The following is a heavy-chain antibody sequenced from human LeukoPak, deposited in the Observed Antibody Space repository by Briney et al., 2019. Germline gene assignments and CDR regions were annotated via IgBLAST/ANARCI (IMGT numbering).Heavy chain of an antibody. V-gene: IGHV3-33*06. J-gene: IGHJ4*02. Sequence: GGSLRLSCAASGFTFSSYGMHWVRQAPGKGLEWVAVIWYDGSNKYYADSVKGRFTISRDNSKYTLYLQMNSLRAEDTAVYYCAKDLVAVAGTGDYWGQGTLVTVSS. CDR1: GFTFSSYG. D-gene: IGHD6-19*01. CDR2: IWYDGSNK. CDR3: AKDLVAVAGTGDY.